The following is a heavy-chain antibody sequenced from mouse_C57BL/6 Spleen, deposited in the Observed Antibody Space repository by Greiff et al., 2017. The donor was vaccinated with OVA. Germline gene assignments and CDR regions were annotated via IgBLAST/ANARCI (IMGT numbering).Heavy chain of an antibody. V-gene: IGHV5-4*01. D-gene: IGHD1-1*01. CDR2: ISDGGSYT. J-gene: IGHJ1*03. CDR1: GFTFSSYA. Sequence: EVQGVESGGGLVKPGGSLKLSCAASGFTFSSYAMSWVRQTPEKRLEWVATISDGGSYTYYPDNVKGRFTISRDNAKNNLYLQMSHLKSEDTAMYDGAREVYGSRGYFDVWGTGTTVTVSS. CDR3: AREVYGSRGYFDV.